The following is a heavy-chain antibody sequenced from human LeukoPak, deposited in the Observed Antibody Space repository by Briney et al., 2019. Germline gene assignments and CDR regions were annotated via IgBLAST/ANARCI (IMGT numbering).Heavy chain of an antibody. CDR3: ARHHRGQGIVGALDY. Sequence: SETLSLTCTVSGGSINNYYWSWIRQPPGKGLEWIGSIYYSGSTYYSPSLKSRVTISVDTSKNQFSLKLSSVTAADTAVYYCARHHRGQGIVGALDYWGQGTLVTVSS. CDR2: IYYSGST. V-gene: IGHV4-59*05. D-gene: IGHD1-26*01. J-gene: IGHJ4*02. CDR1: GGSINNYY.